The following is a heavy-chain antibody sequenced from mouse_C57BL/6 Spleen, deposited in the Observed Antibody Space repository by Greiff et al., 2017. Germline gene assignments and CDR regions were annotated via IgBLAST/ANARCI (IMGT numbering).Heavy chain of an antibody. CDR1: GYTFTDYY. J-gene: IGHJ4*01. V-gene: IGHV1-26*01. D-gene: IGHD1-1*01. CDR3: ARKGIYGSSSYCAMDY. Sequence: VQLQQSGPELVKPGASVKISCKASGYTFTDYYMNWVKQSHGKSLEWIGDINPNNGGTSYNQKFKGKATLTVDKSSSTAYMELRSLTSEDSAVYYCARKGIYGSSSYCAMDYWGQGTSVTVSS. CDR2: INPNNGGT.